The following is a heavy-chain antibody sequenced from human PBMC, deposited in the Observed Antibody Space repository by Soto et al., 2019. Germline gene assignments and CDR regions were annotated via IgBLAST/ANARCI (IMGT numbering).Heavy chain of an antibody. D-gene: IGHD3-10*01. Sequence: QVQLVQSGAEVKKPGSSVKVSCKASGGTFSSYTISWVRQAPGQGLEWMGRIIPILGIANYAQKFQGRVTMTADKSTSTAYMELSSLRQEDTAVYYYASSSGSYYNGYYLDRWGQGTLVTVSS. CDR2: IIPILGIA. V-gene: IGHV1-69*02. CDR3: ASSSGSYYNGYYLDR. J-gene: IGHJ4*02. CDR1: GGTFSSYT.